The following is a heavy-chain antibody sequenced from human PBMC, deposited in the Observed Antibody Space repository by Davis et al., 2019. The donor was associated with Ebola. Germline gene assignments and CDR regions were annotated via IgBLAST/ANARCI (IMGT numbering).Heavy chain of an antibody. V-gene: IGHV1-69*13. Sequence: AASVKVSCKASGDTFTTYTVAWVRQAPGQGLEWMGGIIPVFGTTDYAPRFQGRVTITADESTSTAYMELTSLRSDDTAVYYCARTYSGSRIIMDVWGKGTTVTVSS. CDR3: ARTYSGSRIIMDV. CDR2: IIPVFGTT. D-gene: IGHD6-13*01. J-gene: IGHJ6*04. CDR1: GDTFTTYT.